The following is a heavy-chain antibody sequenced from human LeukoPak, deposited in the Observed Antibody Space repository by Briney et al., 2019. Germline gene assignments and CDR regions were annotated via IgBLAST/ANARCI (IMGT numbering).Heavy chain of an antibody. CDR2: ISSSGSTL. V-gene: IGHV3-48*03. Sequence: GGPLRLSCAASGFTYSSYEMNWVREAPGKGLVWVSYISSSGSTLYYAVSVNGQFTIYRDNAKYSLYLQMNSLKAEDTGVYYCARVTGAGGDDSSVYRGVWFDPWGQGTQVTVSS. J-gene: IGHJ5*02. D-gene: IGHD3-22*01. CDR1: GFTYSSYE. CDR3: ARVTGAGGDDSSVYRGVWFDP.